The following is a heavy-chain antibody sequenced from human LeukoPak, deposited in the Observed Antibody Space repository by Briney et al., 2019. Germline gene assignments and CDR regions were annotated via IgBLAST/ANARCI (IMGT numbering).Heavy chain of an antibody. V-gene: IGHV1-18*01. CDR3: ARSLYYDFWSGQTADY. J-gene: IGHJ4*02. Sequence: AAVNVSCKASRYTFTSYGISWVRQAPGQGLEWMGWISAYNGNTNYAHKLEGRVTMTTNTSTSTAYMDLRSLRSDDTAVYYCARSLYYDFWSGQTADYWGQGKLVTVSS. CDR1: RYTFTSYG. D-gene: IGHD3-3*01. CDR2: ISAYNGNT.